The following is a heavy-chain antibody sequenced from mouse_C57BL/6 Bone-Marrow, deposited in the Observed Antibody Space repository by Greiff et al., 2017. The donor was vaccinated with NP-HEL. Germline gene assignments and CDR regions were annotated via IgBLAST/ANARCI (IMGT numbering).Heavy chain of an antibody. CDR1: GYTFTDYY. D-gene: IGHD1-1*01. Sequence: VKLVESGPELVKPGASVKISCKASGYTFTDYYINWVKQRPGQGLEWIGWIFPGSGSTYYNEKFKGKATLTVDKSSSTAYMLLSSLTSEDSAVYVWARRGVYYGSSHWYFDVWGTGTTVTVSS. J-gene: IGHJ1*03. CDR3: ARRGVYYGSSHWYFDV. V-gene: IGHV1-75*01. CDR2: IFPGSGST.